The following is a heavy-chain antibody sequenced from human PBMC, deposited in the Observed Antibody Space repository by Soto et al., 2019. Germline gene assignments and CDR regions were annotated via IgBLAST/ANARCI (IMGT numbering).Heavy chain of an antibody. CDR2: INHSGST. V-gene: IGHV4-34*01. J-gene: IGHJ4*02. Sequence: SETLSLTCAVYGGSFSGYYWSWIRQPPGKGLEWIGEINHSGSTNYNPSLKSRVTISVDTSKNQFSLKLSSVTAADTAVYYCARGRYYYDSSGPRDYWGQGTLVTVSS. D-gene: IGHD3-22*01. CDR1: GGSFSGYY. CDR3: ARGRYYYDSSGPRDY.